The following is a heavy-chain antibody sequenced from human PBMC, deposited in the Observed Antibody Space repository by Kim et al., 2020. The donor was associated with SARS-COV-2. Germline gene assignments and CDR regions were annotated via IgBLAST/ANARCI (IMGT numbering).Heavy chain of an antibody. D-gene: IGHD2-15*01. J-gene: IGHJ4*02. V-gene: IGHV1-46*01. CDR3: AREYVGGHFDY. Sequence: GSAQKVQGRVTVTRDRAKRTVYMELSGLRSDDTAVYLCAREYVGGHFDYWGQGTLVTVSS.